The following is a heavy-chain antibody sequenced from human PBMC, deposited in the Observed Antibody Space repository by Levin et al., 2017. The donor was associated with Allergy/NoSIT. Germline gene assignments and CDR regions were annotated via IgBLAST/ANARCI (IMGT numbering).Heavy chain of an antibody. D-gene: IGHD3-16*02. V-gene: IGHV3-30*18. CDR2: ISYDGSVT. Sequence: PGGSLRLSCAASGFTFSSHGMQWVRQAPGKGLEWVAVISYDGSVTHYADSVKGRFTISRDNPKNTLYLQMNNLRAEDTAVYYCANEVGGLIVPSYAAYFDYWGQGTLVTVSS. CDR3: ANEVGGLIVPSYAAYFDY. CDR1: GFTFSSHG. J-gene: IGHJ4*02.